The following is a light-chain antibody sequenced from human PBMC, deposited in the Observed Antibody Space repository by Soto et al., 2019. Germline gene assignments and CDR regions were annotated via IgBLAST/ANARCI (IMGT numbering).Light chain of an antibody. Sequence: IQLTQSPSSLSASVGERVTITCRASQGISSYLVWYQQKPGKAPKLLIYAASTLQSGVPSRFSGSGSGTDFTLTISSLQPEDFATYYCQQLNSYPLTFGGGTKVDI. CDR1: QGISSY. J-gene: IGKJ4*01. V-gene: IGKV1-9*01. CDR2: AAS. CDR3: QQLNSYPLT.